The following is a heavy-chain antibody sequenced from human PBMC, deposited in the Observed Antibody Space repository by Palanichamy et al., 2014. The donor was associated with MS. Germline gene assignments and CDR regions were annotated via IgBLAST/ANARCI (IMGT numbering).Heavy chain of an antibody. J-gene: IGHJ6*02. CDR2: IGAYNGNT. V-gene: IGHV1-18*04. Sequence: QVQLVQSGAEVMKPGASVKVSCKASGYTFTSYGITWVRQAPGQGLEWMGWIGAYNGNTKYAQRLQGRVTMTTDTSTSTAYMELRSLRSDDTAVYYCARDGQVFYSKYSSYGIDVWGQGTTVIVS. D-gene: IGHD4-11*01. CDR3: ARDGQVFYSKYSSYGIDV. CDR1: GYTFTSYG.